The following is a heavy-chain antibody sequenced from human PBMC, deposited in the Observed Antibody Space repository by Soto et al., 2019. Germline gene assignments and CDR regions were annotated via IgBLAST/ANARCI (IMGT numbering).Heavy chain of an antibody. Sequence: GSGPTLVNPTETLTLTCIFSGFSLTSPGMCVSWIRQPPGKALEWLALIERDDDDKYYSTSLKTRLTISKDTRKNQVVLTMANMDPADTGTYYCARSIRGPRRFNGMDVWGQGTTVTVSS. CDR1: GFSLTSPGMC. D-gene: IGHD1-20*01. V-gene: IGHV2-70*13. J-gene: IGHJ6*02. CDR2: IERDDDDK. CDR3: ARSIRGPRRFNGMDV.